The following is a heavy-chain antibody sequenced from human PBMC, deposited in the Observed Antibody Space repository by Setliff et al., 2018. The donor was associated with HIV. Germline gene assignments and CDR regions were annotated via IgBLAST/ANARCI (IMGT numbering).Heavy chain of an antibody. D-gene: IGHD3-10*01. Sequence: ASVKVSCKASGYTFTSYAVHWVRQAPGQRLEWMGWISAYNGNTNYAQKLQGRVTMTTDTSTSTAYTELRSLRSDDTAVYYCARRGNYYASAFDYWGQGTLVTVSS. V-gene: IGHV1-18*01. CDR2: ISAYNGNT. CDR3: ARRGNYYASAFDY. J-gene: IGHJ4*02. CDR1: GYTFTSYA.